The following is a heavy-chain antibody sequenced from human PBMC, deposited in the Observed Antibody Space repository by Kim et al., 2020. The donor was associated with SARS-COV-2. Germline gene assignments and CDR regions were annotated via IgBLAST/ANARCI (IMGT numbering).Heavy chain of an antibody. D-gene: IGHD2-15*01. V-gene: IGHV3-33*01. CDR2: IWYDGSNK. CDR1: GFTFSSYG. J-gene: IGHJ6*02. CDR3: ARGDCSGGSCYSDYYYYYGMDV. Sequence: GGSLRLSCAASGFTFSSYGMHWVRQAPGKGLEWVAVIWYDGSNKYYADSVKGRFTISRDNSKNTLYLQMNSLRAEDTAVYYCARGDCSGGSCYSDYYYYYGMDVWGQGTTVTVSS.